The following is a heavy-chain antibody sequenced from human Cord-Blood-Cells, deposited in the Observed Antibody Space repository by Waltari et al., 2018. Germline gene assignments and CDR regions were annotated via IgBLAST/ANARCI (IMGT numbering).Heavy chain of an antibody. D-gene: IGHD3-3*01. J-gene: IGHJ4*02. CDR2: IIPILGIA. Sequence: QVQLVQSGAEVKKPGSSVKVSCKASGGTFSTSPISWVRQAPGQGLEWMGRIIPILGIANYAQKFQGRVTITADKSTSTAYMELSSLRSEDTAVYYCARDRRGASGYSHYWGQGTLVTVSS. CDR3: ARDRRGASGYSHY. V-gene: IGHV1-69*09. CDR1: GGTFSTSP.